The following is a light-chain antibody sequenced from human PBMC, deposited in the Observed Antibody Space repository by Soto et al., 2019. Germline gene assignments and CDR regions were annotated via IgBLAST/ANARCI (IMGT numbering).Light chain of an antibody. J-gene: IGLJ2*01. V-gene: IGLV1-47*01. CDR1: SSNIGSNY. CDR2: KNN. Sequence: QTVVTQPPSASGTPGQRVTISCSGSSSNIGSNYVYWYQQLPGTAPKLLIYKNNQRPSGVPDRFSGSKSGTSASLAISGLRSEDEADFYCAVWDDSLSGPLFGGGTKVTVL. CDR3: AVWDDSLSGPL.